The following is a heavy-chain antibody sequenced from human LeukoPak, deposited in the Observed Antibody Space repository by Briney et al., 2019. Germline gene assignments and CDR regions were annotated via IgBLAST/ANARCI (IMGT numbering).Heavy chain of an antibody. CDR1: GYTFTNYA. V-gene: IGHV7-4-1*02. CDR3: ARGEGLCQI. Sequence: GASVKVSCKASGYTFTNYAMNWVRQAPGQGLEWMGWINTNAGNPTYAQGFTGRFDFSLDTSVSTAYLQINSLKPEDTAVYYCARGEGLCQIWGQGTMVTVSS. CDR2: INTNAGNP. D-gene: IGHD2-2*01. J-gene: IGHJ3*02.